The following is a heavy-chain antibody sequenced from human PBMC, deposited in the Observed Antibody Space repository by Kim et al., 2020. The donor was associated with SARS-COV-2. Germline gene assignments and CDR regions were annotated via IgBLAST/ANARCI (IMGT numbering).Heavy chain of an antibody. J-gene: IGHJ4*01. CDR3: ARGLSY. Sequence: SETLSLTCTVSGGSISSYYWSWIRQPPGKGLEWIGYISYSWSTNYNPSLKSRATLSVDTSKNQFSLTLSSVTAADTAAYYCARGLSYWGHATLVTAPS. CDR1: GGSISSYY. V-gene: IGHV4-59*01. D-gene: IGHD3-16*02. CDR2: ISYSWST.